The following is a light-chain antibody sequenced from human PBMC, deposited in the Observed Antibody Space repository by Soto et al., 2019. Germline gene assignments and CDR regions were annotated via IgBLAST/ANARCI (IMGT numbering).Light chain of an antibody. CDR1: SSDVGGYNY. CDR3: SSYTSSSTLEGV. CDR2: EVS. Sequence: QSVLTQPPSASGSPGQSVTISCTGSSSDVGGYNYVSWYQQHPGKAPKLMIYEVSKRPSGVPDRFSGSKSDNSASLTVSGLQAEDEADYYCSSYTSSSTLEGVFGTGTKVTVL. J-gene: IGLJ1*01. V-gene: IGLV2-8*01.